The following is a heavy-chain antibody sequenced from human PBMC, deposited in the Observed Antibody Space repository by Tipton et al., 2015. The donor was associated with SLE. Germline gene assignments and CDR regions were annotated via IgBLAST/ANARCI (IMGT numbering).Heavy chain of an antibody. Sequence: SLRLSCAASGFTFSSYGMHWVRQAPGKGLEWVAFIRYDGSNKYYADSVKGRFTISRDNSKNALSLQMNSLRAEDTAVYYCAKTSTAAAIGFHLGSWGQGTLVTVSS. J-gene: IGHJ5*02. CDR1: GFTFSSYG. CDR2: IRYDGSNK. V-gene: IGHV3-30*02. CDR3: AKTSTAAAIGFHLGS. D-gene: IGHD2-2*02.